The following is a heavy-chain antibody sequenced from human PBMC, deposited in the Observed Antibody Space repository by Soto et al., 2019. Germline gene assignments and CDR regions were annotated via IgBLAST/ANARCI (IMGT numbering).Heavy chain of an antibody. CDR1: GGSFSGYS. J-gene: IGHJ4*02. Sequence: SETLSLTCAVYGGSFSGYSWTWIRQPPGTGLEWIGEINHSGSTNYNPSLKSRVTISVDTSKNQFSLKLTSVTAADTALYYCARDKITGLFDYWGEGTLVTVSS. D-gene: IGHD2-8*02. V-gene: IGHV4-34*01. CDR2: INHSGST. CDR3: ARDKITGLFDY.